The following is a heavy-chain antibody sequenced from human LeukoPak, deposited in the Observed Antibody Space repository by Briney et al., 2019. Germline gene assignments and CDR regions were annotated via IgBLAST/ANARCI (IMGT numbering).Heavy chain of an antibody. CDR1: GGTFSSYT. V-gene: IGHV1-69*02. Sequence: ASVKVSCKASGGTFSSYTISWVRQAPGQGLEWMGRIIPIPGIANYAQKFQGRVTITADKSTSTAYMELSSLRSEDTAVYYCARALYCSSTSCFNNWFDPWGQGTLVTVSS. CDR2: IIPIPGIA. D-gene: IGHD2-2*01. J-gene: IGHJ5*02. CDR3: ARALYCSSTSCFNNWFDP.